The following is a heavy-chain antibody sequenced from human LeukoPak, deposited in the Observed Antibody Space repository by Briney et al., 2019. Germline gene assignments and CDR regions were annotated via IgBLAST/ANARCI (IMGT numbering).Heavy chain of an antibody. CDR2: IYSGGST. D-gene: IGHD3-10*01. Sequence: TGGSLRLSCAASGFTVSSNYMSWVRQAPGKGLGWVSVIYSGGSTYYADSVKGRFTISRDNSKNTLYLQMNSLRAEDTAVYYCARAREFGELFYWGQGTLVTVSS. CDR1: GFTVSSNY. V-gene: IGHV3-53*01. CDR3: ARAREFGELFY. J-gene: IGHJ4*02.